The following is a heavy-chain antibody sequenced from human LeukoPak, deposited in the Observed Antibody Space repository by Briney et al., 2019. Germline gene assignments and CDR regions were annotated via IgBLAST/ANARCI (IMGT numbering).Heavy chain of an antibody. D-gene: IGHD2-15*01. CDR3: ARTPCSGGSCPYYYYYMDV. V-gene: IGHV3-48*03. CDR2: ISSSGSTI. J-gene: IGHJ6*03. Sequence: GGSLRLSCAASGFTFSSYEMNWVRQAPGKGLEWVSYISSSGSTIYYADSVKGRFTISRDNAKNSLYLQMNSLRAEDTAVYYCARTPCSGGSCPYYYYYMDVWGKGTTVTISS. CDR1: GFTFSSYE.